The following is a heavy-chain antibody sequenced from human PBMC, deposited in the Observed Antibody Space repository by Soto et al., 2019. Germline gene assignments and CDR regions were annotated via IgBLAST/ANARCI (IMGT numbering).Heavy chain of an antibody. CDR3: ARAAEVFGVVIDFDY. V-gene: IGHV1-18*01. CDR1: GFTFTSSA. CDR2: ISVYNGNT. Sequence: ASVKVSCQASGFTFTSSAVQWVRQARGQRLEWMGWISVYNGNTNYAQKLQGRVTMTRDTSTSTAYMELRSLRSDDTAVYYCARAAEVFGVVIDFDYWGQGTLVTVSS. J-gene: IGHJ4*02. D-gene: IGHD3-3*01.